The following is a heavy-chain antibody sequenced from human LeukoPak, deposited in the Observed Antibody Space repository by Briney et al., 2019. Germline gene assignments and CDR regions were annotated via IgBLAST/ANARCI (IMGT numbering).Heavy chain of an antibody. D-gene: IGHD6-13*01. J-gene: IGHJ4*02. CDR2: ISWNSGSI. Sequence: PGRSLRLSCAASGFTFDDYAMHWVRQAPGKGLEWVSGISWNSGSIGYADSVKGRFTISRDNAKNSLYLQMNSLRAEDTAVYYCAKDSAAAGISSDYWGQGTLVTVSS. V-gene: IGHV3-9*01. CDR3: AKDSAAAGISSDY. CDR1: GFTFDDYA.